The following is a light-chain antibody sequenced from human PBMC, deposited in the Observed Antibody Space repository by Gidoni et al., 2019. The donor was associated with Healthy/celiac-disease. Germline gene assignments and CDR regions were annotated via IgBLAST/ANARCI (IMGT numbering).Light chain of an antibody. J-gene: IGKJ2*01. Sequence: DIQMTQSPSSLSASVGDGVTITCRASQSISSYLNWYQQKPGKAPKLLIYAASSLQSGVPSRFSGSGSGTDFTLTISSLQPEDFATYYCQQSYSIHRTFGQGTKLEIK. CDR1: QSISSY. V-gene: IGKV1-39*01. CDR3: QQSYSIHRT. CDR2: AAS.